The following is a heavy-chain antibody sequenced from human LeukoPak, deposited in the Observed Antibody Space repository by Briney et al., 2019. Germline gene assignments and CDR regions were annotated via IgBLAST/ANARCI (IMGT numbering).Heavy chain of an antibody. D-gene: IGHD5-24*01. V-gene: IGHV4-34*01. CDR2: INHSGST. J-gene: IGHJ4*02. CDR1: GGSISSYY. CDR3: ARGLYRPRRWLQLNDY. Sequence: SETLSLTCTVSGGSISSYYWSWIRQPPGKGLEWIGEINHSGSTNYNPSLKSRVTISVDTSKNQFSLKLSSVTAADTAVYYCARGLYRPRRWLQLNDYWGQGTLVTVSS.